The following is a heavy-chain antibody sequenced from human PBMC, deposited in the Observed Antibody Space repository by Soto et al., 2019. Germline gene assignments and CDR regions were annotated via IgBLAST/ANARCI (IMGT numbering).Heavy chain of an antibody. D-gene: IGHD5-18*01. CDR1: GYSFAGYW. Sequence: RGDSLKISCKGSGYSFAGYWITWVRQKPGKGLEWMGRIDPSDSQTYYSPSFRGHVTISVTKSITTVFLQWSSLRASDPAMYYFTIQIYDSDPGPNIHYYFDSWGQGTPVTVS. V-gene: IGHV5-10-1*01. CDR3: TIQIYDSDPGPNIHYYFDS. CDR2: IDPSDSQT. J-gene: IGHJ4*02.